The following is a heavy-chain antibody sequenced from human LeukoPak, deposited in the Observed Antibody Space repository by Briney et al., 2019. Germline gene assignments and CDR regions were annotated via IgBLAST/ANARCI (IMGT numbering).Heavy chain of an antibody. CDR1: VFTFSIHW. J-gene: IGHJ4*02. Sequence: PGGSLRLSCAASVFTFSIHWMSWVRQAPGKGLEWVAKIKQDGSEKYYVDSVKGRFTISRDNAKNLLYLQMNSLTAEDTPVYYCARALPSLHDYWGQGTLVTVSS. CDR2: IKQDGSEK. V-gene: IGHV3-7*01. CDR3: ARALPSLHDY.